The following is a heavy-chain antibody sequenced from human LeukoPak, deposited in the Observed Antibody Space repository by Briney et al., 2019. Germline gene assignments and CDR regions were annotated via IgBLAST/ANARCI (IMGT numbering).Heavy chain of an antibody. D-gene: IGHD2-21*01. J-gene: IGHJ4*02. CDR1: GYTLSGYG. CDR2: ITTYNGDK. Sequence: GASVKVSCKASGYTLSGYGISWVRQAPGQGLEWVGWITTYNGDKKYSEKFQGRVTMTIDTSTSTYYMEMTGLRPDDTAIYYCARGCSNGVCYPRDYWGQGTLVSVST. V-gene: IGHV1-18*01. CDR3: ARGCSNGVCYPRDY.